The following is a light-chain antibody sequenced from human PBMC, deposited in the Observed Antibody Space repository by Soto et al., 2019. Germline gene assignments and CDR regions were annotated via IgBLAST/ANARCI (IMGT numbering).Light chain of an antibody. CDR1: QGISSW. V-gene: IGKV1-5*03. Sequence: DIQMTQSPSTLSGSVGDRVIITCRASQGISSWLAWYQQKPGEAPKLLIYKASTLKSGVPSRFSGSGSGTEFTLTISSLQPDDFATYYCQHYNSYSEAFGQGTKVDIK. CDR3: QHYNSYSEA. J-gene: IGKJ1*01. CDR2: KAS.